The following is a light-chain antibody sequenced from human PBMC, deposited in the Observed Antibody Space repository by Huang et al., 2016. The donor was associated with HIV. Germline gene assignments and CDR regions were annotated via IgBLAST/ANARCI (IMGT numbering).Light chain of an antibody. Sequence: EIVLTQSPDTLSLSPGERATLSCRASHTVRKYLAWSQHQPGQSPRLLLYDSSKRAAGIPARFSGSGSGTDFTLSISSLEPEEFAVYYCQQRDNWPPMYTFGQGTKLEIK. V-gene: IGKV3-11*01. CDR2: DSS. CDR3: QQRDNWPPMYT. CDR1: HTVRKY. J-gene: IGKJ2*01.